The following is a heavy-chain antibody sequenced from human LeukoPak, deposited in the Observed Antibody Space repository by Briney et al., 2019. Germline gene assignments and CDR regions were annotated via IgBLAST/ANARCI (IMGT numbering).Heavy chain of an antibody. CDR2: IYHSGST. V-gene: IGHV4-38-2*02. D-gene: IGHD6-19*01. CDR1: GGSISSYY. CDR3: ARVSSYFDY. J-gene: IGHJ4*02. Sequence: SETLSLTCTVSGGSISSYYWSWIRQPPGKGLEWIGSIYHSGSTYYNPSLKSRVTISVDTSKNPFSLKLSSVTAADTAVYYCARVSSYFDYWGQGTLVTVSS.